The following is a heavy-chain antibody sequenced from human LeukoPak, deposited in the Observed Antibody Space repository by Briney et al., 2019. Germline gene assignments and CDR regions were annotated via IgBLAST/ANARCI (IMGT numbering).Heavy chain of an antibody. Sequence: GGSLRLSCAASGFXFSSYGMHWVRQAPGKGLEWVAVIWYDGSDKYYTDSVKGRFTISRDNSKNTLYLQMNSLRAEDMAIYYCARAGDAFDIWGQGTMVTVSS. CDR3: ARAGDAFDI. CDR1: GFXFSSYG. J-gene: IGHJ3*02. CDR2: IWYDGSDK. V-gene: IGHV3-33*01.